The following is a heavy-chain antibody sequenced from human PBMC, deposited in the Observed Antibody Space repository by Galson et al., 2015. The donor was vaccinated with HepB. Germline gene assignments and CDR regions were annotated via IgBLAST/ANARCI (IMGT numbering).Heavy chain of an antibody. CDR2: ISNIDATT. Sequence: SLRLSCAASGFTFTSYVMSWFRQAPGKGLEWVSVISNIDATTHYADPVKGRFTISRDNSKNTLYLQMNSLRAEDTAVYFCAKRSPGGYSESWGQGTLVIVSS. J-gene: IGHJ5*02. CDR3: AKRSPGGYSES. D-gene: IGHD3-22*01. V-gene: IGHV3-23*01. CDR1: GFTFTSYV.